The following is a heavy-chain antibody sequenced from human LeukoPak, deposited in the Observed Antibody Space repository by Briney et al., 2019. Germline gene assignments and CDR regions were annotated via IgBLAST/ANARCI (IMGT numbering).Heavy chain of an antibody. CDR3: ARDRGPRTGFMVREAYDY. CDR1: GFTFSDYW. Sequence: QPGGSLRLSCAASGFTFSDYWIHWVRQAPGKGLVWVSRINTDGSITNYADSVKGRFSISRDNAKNTLYLQMSSLRAEDTAVYCCARDRGPRTGFMVREAYDYWGQGTLVTVSS. CDR2: INTDGSIT. D-gene: IGHD3-10*01. V-gene: IGHV3-74*01. J-gene: IGHJ4*02.